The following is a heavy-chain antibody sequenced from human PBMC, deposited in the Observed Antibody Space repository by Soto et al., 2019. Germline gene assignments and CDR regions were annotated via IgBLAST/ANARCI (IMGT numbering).Heavy chain of an antibody. CDR2: ISLDGMIK. J-gene: IGHJ5*02. V-gene: IGHV3-30*18. CDR3: AKDLSMKVVSTPVWFEP. CDR1: QSTFNIYG. D-gene: IGHD2-15*01. Sequence: QVHLVESGGGVVQPGRSLRLSCTATQSTFNIYGVHWVRLAPDKGLEWVAVISLDGMIKYYAASVKDRFTSSRDTFKSTVYLQMDNMRAEDTAMYYCAKDLSMKVVSTPVWFEPVGQGTRGTVS.